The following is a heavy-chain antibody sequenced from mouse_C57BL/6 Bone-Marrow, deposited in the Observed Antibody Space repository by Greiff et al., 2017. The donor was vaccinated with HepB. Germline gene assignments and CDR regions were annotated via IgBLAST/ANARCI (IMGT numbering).Heavy chain of an antibody. CDR1: GFTFSSYG. CDR3: ARHEITTVVATFDY. CDR2: ISSGGSYT. J-gene: IGHJ2*01. V-gene: IGHV5-6*01. D-gene: IGHD1-1*01. Sequence: EVQRVESGGDLVKPGGSLKLSCAASGFTFSSYGMSWVRQTPDKRLEWVATISSGGSYTYYPDCVKGRFTISRDNAKNTLYLQMSSLKSEDTAMYYCARHEITTVVATFDYWGQGTTLTVSS.